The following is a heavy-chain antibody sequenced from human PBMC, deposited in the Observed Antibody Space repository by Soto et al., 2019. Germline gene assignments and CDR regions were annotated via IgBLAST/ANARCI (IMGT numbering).Heavy chain of an antibody. J-gene: IGHJ4*02. CDR3: ARYQYDSSCHDDDH. Sequence: ETLSLTCSVSGYSINRGYYWGWIRQAPGKGLEWIGSIYHRGATYYAPSLKARAAISLDTSNNHFTLRLTSVTVADTAIYYCARYQYDSSCHDDDHWVQGALVTVSS. V-gene: IGHV4-38-2*01. CDR2: IYHRGAT. CDR1: GYSINRGYY. D-gene: IGHD6-13*01.